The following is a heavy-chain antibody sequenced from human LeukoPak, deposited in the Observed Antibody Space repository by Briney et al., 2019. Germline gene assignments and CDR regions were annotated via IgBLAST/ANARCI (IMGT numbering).Heavy chain of an antibody. V-gene: IGHV4-39*07. J-gene: IGHJ6*03. Sequence: PSETLSLTCTVSGGSISSSRYYWGWIRQPPGKGLEWIGTIYYSGSTYYNPSLKSRVTISVDTSKNQFSLKLSSVTAADTAVYYCARASAYYYYMDVWGKGTTVTVSS. CDR2: IYYSGST. CDR3: ARASAYYYYMDV. CDR1: GGSISSSRYY.